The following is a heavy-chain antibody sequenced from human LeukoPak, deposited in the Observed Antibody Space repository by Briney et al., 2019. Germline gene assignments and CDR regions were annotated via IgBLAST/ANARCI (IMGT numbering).Heavy chain of an antibody. CDR3: ARRFHSGSWTTFDY. CDR2: ISSSGSTI. V-gene: IGHV3-11*01. Sequence: GGSLRLSCAASGFTFSDYYMSWIRQAPGKGLEWVSYISSSGSTIYYADSVKGRFTISRDNAKNSLYLQMNSLRAEDAAVYYCARRFHSGSWTTFDYWGQGTLVTVSS. D-gene: IGHD6-13*01. J-gene: IGHJ4*02. CDR1: GFTFSDYY.